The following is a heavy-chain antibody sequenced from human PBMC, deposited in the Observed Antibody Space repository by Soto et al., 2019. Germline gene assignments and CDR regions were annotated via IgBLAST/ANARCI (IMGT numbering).Heavy chain of an antibody. CDR2: ISSSSSYI. CDR3: ARDPLTTVPNAAFDI. V-gene: IGHV3-21*01. J-gene: IGHJ3*02. Sequence: EVQLVESGGGLVKPGGSLRLSCAASGFTFSSYSMNWVRQAPGKGLEWVSSISSSSSYIYYADSVKGRFTISRDNAKNSLYLQMNSLRAEDTAVYYCARDPLTTVPNAAFDIWGQGTMVTVSS. CDR1: GFTFSSYS. D-gene: IGHD4-17*01.